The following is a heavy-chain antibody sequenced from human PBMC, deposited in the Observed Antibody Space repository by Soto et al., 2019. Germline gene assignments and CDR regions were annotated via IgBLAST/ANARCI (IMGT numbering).Heavy chain of an antibody. V-gene: IGHV3-23*04. Sequence: EVKMVESGGGLVQPGGSLKLSCATSGFPFISYAMRWVRQAPGKGLEWVSGISGSGDSANYADSVKGRFTISRDKSRSTLSLQMNSLKAEDTAIYYCAKEGRSGRPYFEDWGQGTLVIVSS. J-gene: IGHJ4*02. CDR2: ISGSGDSA. CDR1: GFPFISYA. D-gene: IGHD3-10*01. CDR3: AKEGRSGRPYFED.